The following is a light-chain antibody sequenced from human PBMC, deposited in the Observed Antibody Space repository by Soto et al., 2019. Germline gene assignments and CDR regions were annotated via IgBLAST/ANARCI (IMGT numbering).Light chain of an antibody. CDR1: PSVTNY. Sequence: EIVLTQSPATLSLSPGERATLSCRASPSVTNYLAWYQQKPGQPPRLLIYGAFNRAAGIPARFSGSGSGTDFTLTISRLEPEDIAVYYCQQRSNWRVTFGGGTKVDIK. CDR2: GAF. V-gene: IGKV3-11*01. J-gene: IGKJ4*01. CDR3: QQRSNWRVT.